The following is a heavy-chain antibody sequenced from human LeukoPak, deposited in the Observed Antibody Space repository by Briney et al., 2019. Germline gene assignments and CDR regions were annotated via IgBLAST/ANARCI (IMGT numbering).Heavy chain of an antibody. V-gene: IGHV3-73*01. Sequence: GGSLRLSCAASGFTFSGSAMHWVRQASGKGLEWVGRIRSKANSYATAYAASVKGRFTISRDDSKNTAYLQMNSLKTEDTAVYHCTTSSYSGYDAFDIWGQGTMVTVSS. D-gene: IGHD5-12*01. CDR2: IRSKANSYAT. CDR3: TTSSYSGYDAFDI. J-gene: IGHJ3*02. CDR1: GFTFSGSA.